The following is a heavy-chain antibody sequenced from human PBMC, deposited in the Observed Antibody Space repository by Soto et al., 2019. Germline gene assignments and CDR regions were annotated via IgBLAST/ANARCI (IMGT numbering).Heavy chain of an antibody. CDR1: GFTFSSYS. CDR2: ISSSSSYI. Sequence: EVQLVESGGGLVKPGGSLRLSRAASGFTFSSYSMNWVRQAPGKGLEWVSSISSSSSYIYYADSVKGRFTISRDNAKNSLYLQMNSLRAEDTAVYYCAKESSSGYSTDYWGQGTLVTVSS. V-gene: IGHV3-21*04. J-gene: IGHJ4*02. D-gene: IGHD3-22*01. CDR3: AKESSSGYSTDY.